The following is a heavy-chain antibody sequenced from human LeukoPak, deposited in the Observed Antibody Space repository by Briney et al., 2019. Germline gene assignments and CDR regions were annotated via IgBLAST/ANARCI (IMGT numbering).Heavy chain of an antibody. V-gene: IGHV4-4*07. CDR2: MYTSGST. CDR3: ARAPVEMASRFDY. J-gene: IGHJ4*02. D-gene: IGHD5-24*01. Sequence: SETLSLTCSVSGDSISNSYWSWIRQPDGKELEWIGRMYTSGSTNYNPSLKSRVTISVDTSKNQLSLKLTSVTAADTAVYYCARAPVEMASRFDYWGQGTLVTVSS. CDR1: GDSISNSY.